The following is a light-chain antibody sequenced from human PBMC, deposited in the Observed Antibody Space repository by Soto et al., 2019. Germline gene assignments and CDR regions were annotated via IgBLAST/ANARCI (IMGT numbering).Light chain of an antibody. CDR3: QQYDSFPWT. CDR2: DAS. CDR1: QDISKW. V-gene: IGKV1-5*01. J-gene: IGKJ1*01. Sequence: DIQMTQSPSTLSASVGDRVAITCRASQDISKWLAWYQQKPGKPPKLLIYDASGLDSGVPSRFSGSGYGTEFTLTISGLQTEDFATFYCQQYDSFPWTFGTGTKVDIK.